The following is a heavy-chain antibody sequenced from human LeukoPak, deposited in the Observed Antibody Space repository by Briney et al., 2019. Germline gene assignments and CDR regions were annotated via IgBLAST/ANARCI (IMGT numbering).Heavy chain of an antibody. Sequence: ASVKVSCKASGDTFTSYDTNWVRQAPGQGLEWMGGISGYNGNTNYAQQFRGRVTMTTDTSTSTAYMELKSLRFDDTAVYYCARAAYYYYMDVWGKGTTVTVSS. CDR3: ARAAYYYYMDV. CDR2: ISGYNGNT. V-gene: IGHV1-18*01. J-gene: IGHJ6*03. CDR1: GDTFTSYD. D-gene: IGHD6-25*01.